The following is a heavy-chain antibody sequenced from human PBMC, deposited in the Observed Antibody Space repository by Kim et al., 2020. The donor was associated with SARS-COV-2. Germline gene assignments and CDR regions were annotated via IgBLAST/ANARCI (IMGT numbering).Heavy chain of an antibody. CDR2: ISDSGDNT. CDR3: AKDEFEVDY. CDR1: GFTFSSYA. D-gene: IGHD3-10*01. V-gene: IGHV3-23*01. Sequence: GGSLRLSCAASGFTFSSYAMSWVRQAPGKGLEWVSAISDSGDNTYYADSVKGRLTISRDNSKNTLYLQMNSLRAEDTAVYYCAKDEFEVDYWGQGTLVTVSS. J-gene: IGHJ4*02.